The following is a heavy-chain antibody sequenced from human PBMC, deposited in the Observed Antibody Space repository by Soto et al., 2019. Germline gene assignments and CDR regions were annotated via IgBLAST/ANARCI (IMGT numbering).Heavy chain of an antibody. CDR2: VSGSGGTT. V-gene: IGHV3-23*01. CDR3: ARCTVYTIVTSDSWNWFHP. Sequence: PGGSLRLSCAASGFTFSNYAMSWVRQAPGKGLEWVSAVSGSGGTTYYADSVRGRFTISRDNSKNTLYLQMNSLRAEDTAIYFCARCTVYTIVTSDSWNWFHPCGQTTLLTVSS. J-gene: IGHJ5*02. CDR1: GFTFSNYA. D-gene: IGHD3-16*02.